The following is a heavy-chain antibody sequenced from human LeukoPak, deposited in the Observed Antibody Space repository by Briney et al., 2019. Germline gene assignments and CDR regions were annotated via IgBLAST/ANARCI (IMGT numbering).Heavy chain of an antibody. CDR1: DYSISSGDY. CDR2: VYYSGST. V-gene: IGHV4-38-2*01. CDR3: ARNDSSGYFDY. J-gene: IGHJ4*02. Sequence: SETLSPTCAVSDYSISSGDYWGWIRQPPGKGLEWIGSVYYSGSTHYSPSLKNRVTISVDTSKNQFSLKLRSVTAADTALYYCARNDSSGYFDYWGQGTLVTVSS. D-gene: IGHD3-22*01.